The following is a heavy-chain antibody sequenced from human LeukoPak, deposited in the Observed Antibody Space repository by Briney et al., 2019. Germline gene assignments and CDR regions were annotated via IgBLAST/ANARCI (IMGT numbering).Heavy chain of an antibody. CDR3: ARDPPLYGSGSYYNGLFDY. CDR1: GFTFSDYY. D-gene: IGHD3-10*01. CDR2: ISSSGSTI. V-gene: IGHV3-11*01. J-gene: IGHJ4*02. Sequence: GGSLRLSCAASGFTFSDYYMSWLRQAPGKGLEWVSYISSSGSTIYYADSVKGRFTISRDNAKNSLYLQMNSLRAEDTAVYYCARDPPLYGSGSYYNGLFDYWGQGTLVTVS.